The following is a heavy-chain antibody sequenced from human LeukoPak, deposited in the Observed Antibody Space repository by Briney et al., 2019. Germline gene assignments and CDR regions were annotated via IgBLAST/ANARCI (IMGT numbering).Heavy chain of an antibody. J-gene: IGHJ1*01. Sequence: PGGSLRLSCAASGFTFSSYSMNWVRQAPGKGLEWVSSISSSSSYIYYADSVKGRFTISRDNSKNTLYLQMNSLRAEDTAVYYCAPRSGSYPFQHWGQGTLVTVSS. CDR1: GFTFSSYS. CDR2: ISSSSSYI. D-gene: IGHD1-26*01. V-gene: IGHV3-21*01. CDR3: APRSGSYPFQH.